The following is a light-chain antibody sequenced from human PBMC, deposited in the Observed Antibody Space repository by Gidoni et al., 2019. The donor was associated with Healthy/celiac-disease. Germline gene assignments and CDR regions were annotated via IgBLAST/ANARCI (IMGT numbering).Light chain of an antibody. CDR3: QQYNNWPGRT. CDR2: GAS. J-gene: IGKJ1*01. V-gene: IGKV3-15*01. CDR1: QRVSSN. Sequence: EIVMTQSPATLSGSPGERATLSCRASQRVSSNLAWYQQKPGQAPRLLIYGASTRATGIPARFSGSGSGTEFTLTISSLQSEDFAVYYCQQYNNWPGRTFGQGTKVEIK.